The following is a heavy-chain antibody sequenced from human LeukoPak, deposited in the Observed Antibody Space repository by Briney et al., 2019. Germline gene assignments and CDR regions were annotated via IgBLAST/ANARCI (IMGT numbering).Heavy chain of an antibody. Sequence: ASVKVSCKASGYTFTDYFMHWVRQAPGQGLEWMGLINPTGGSTGYAQKFQGRVTMTRDMSTSTDYMELSSLRSEDTAIYYCARDNSVGDNAWWFDPWGQGTLVTVSS. CDR2: INPTGGST. CDR1: GYTFTDYF. V-gene: IGHV1-46*01. D-gene: IGHD1-26*01. J-gene: IGHJ5*02. CDR3: ARDNSVGDNAWWFDP.